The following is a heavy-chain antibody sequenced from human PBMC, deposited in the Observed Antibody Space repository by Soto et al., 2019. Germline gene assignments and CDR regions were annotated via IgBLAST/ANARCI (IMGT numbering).Heavy chain of an antibody. D-gene: IGHD3-22*01. Sequence: EVQLVESGGGLVQPGGSLRLSCAASGFTFSNAGMSWVRQAPGKGLEWVGRIQSKTEGGKIDYAAPVKDRFTISRDDSKNTLYLQMNSLKTEDTAVYYCTTWSWVVIAPTGYLVQGTLVTVSS. CDR1: GFTFSNAG. J-gene: IGHJ4*02. CDR3: TTWSWVVIAPTGY. CDR2: IQSKTEGGKI. V-gene: IGHV3-15*01.